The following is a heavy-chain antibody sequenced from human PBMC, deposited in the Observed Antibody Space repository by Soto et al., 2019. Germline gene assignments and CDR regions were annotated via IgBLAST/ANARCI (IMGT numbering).Heavy chain of an antibody. CDR3: ARGGLYCSGGSCYSVQGWFDP. V-gene: IGHV3-66*01. J-gene: IGHJ5*02. Sequence: EVQLVESGGGLVQPGGSPRLSCAASGFTVSSNYMSWVRQAPGKGLEWVSVIYSGGSTYYADSVKGRFTISRDNSKNTLYLQMNSLRAEDTAVYYCARGGLYCSGGSCYSVQGWFDPWGQGTLVTVSS. CDR1: GFTVSSNY. CDR2: IYSGGST. D-gene: IGHD2-15*01.